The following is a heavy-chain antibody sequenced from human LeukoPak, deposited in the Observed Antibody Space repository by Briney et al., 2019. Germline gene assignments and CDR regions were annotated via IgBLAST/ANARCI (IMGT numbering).Heavy chain of an antibody. V-gene: IGHV4-34*01. J-gene: IGHJ4*02. D-gene: IGHD5-12*01. CDR2: INHSGST. Sequence: SETLSLTCAAYGGSLSGYYWSWIRQPPGKGLEWIGEINHSGSTNYNPSLKSRVTISVDTSKNQFSLKPSSVTAADTAVYYCARGGLVAATFDYWGQGTLVTVSS. CDR1: GGSLSGYY. CDR3: ARGGLVAATFDY.